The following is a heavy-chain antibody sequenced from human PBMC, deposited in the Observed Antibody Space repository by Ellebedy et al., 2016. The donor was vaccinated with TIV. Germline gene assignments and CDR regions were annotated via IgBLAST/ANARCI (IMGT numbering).Heavy chain of an antibody. V-gene: IGHV4-39*01. D-gene: IGHD2-2*01. CDR3: ARFRSGIVVAPAHYGMDV. Sequence: SETLSLXCNVSGGSVSSSNYYWAWIRQRPGKGPEWIANIYYTGTTFYNPSLKSRVTISVDTSKNQFSLRLSSVTAADTAVYYCARFRSGIVVAPAHYGMDVWGQGTTVTVSS. CDR2: IYYTGTT. J-gene: IGHJ6*02. CDR1: GGSVSSSNYY.